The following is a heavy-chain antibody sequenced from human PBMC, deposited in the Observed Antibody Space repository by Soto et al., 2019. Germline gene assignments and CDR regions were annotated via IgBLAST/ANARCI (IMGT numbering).Heavy chain of an antibody. CDR2: IFYSGST. V-gene: IGHV4-39*01. CDR1: GGSISSSIYY. Sequence: PSETLSLTCTVSGGSISSSIYYGGWIRRPPGKGLEWIGSIFYSGSTYYNPSLKSRVTISVDTSKNQFSLKLSSVTAADTAVYYCARTRGVVAATGWFDPWGQGTLVTVSS. CDR3: ARTRGVVAATGWFDP. D-gene: IGHD2-15*01. J-gene: IGHJ5*02.